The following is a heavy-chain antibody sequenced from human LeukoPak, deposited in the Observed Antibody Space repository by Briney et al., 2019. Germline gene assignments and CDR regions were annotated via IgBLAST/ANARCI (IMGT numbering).Heavy chain of an antibody. J-gene: IGHJ3*02. CDR1: GYSLTTYG. Sequence: ASVKVSCKASGYSLTTYGITWVRQAPGQGLEWMGWITTYNGNTNYARKPQGRVTMTTDTSTNTAYMELGSLRPDDTAVYYCARLIEYRTSSRVFDIWGQGTMVTVSS. CDR2: ITTYNGNT. CDR3: ARLIEYRTSSRVFDI. V-gene: IGHV1-18*01. D-gene: IGHD6-6*01.